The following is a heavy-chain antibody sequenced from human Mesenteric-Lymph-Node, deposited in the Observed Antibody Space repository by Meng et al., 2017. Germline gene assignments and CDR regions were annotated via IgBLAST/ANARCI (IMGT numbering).Heavy chain of an antibody. CDR1: GLTFSKYA. Sequence: GESLKISCAASGLTFSKYAMHWVRQAPGKGLEWVAGINAASNMILYSESVKGRFTISRDDSKNTAYLQMNSLKTEDTAVYYCSRHDNSGSDYWGQGALVTVSS. D-gene: IGHD3-22*01. J-gene: IGHJ4*02. CDR3: SRHDNSGSDY. CDR2: INAASNMI. V-gene: IGHV3-23*01.